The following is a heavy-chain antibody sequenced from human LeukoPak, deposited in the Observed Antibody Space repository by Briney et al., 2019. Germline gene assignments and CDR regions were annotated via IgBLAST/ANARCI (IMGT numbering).Heavy chain of an antibody. CDR2: IWYDGSNT. CDR3: VRDFKWYFDP. D-gene: IGHD1-26*01. V-gene: IGHV3-33*01. Sequence: GGSLRLSCAASGFTFTSYGMHWVRQAPGKGLKWVAVIWYDGSNTYYADSVKGRFTISKDNPKNTVYLQMNSLGAEDTAVYYCVRDFKWYFDPWGQGTLVTVSS. CDR1: GFTFTSYG. J-gene: IGHJ4*02.